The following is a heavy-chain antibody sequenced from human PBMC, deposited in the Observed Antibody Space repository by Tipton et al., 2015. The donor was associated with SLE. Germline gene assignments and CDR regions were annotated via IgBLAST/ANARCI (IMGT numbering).Heavy chain of an antibody. CDR2: VFRGGST. Sequence: TLSLTCSVYGDSLSGQYWSWIRQPPGKGLEWIGEVFRGGSTNYSPSLESRVTITVDMSKNQFSLRPISVTAADTAVYFCARQRGYYDGTPFPPWNFDLWGRGTQVTVSS. CDR3: ARQRGYYDGTPFPPWNFDL. V-gene: IGHV4-34*12. J-gene: IGHJ2*01. CDR1: GDSLSGQY. D-gene: IGHD3-16*01.